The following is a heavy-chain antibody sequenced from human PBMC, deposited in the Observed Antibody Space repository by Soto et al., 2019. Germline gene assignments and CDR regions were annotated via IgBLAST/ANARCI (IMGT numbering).Heavy chain of an antibody. CDR2: FDPEDGET. CDR3: ATDRAARYWFDP. Sequence: VASVKVSCKVSGYTLTELSMHWVRQAPGKGLEWMGGFDPEDGETIYAQKFQGRVTMTEDTSTDTAYMKLSSLRSEGTAVYYCATDRAARYWFDPWGQGTLVTVSS. J-gene: IGHJ5*02. CDR1: GYTLTELS. V-gene: IGHV1-24*01. D-gene: IGHD6-6*01.